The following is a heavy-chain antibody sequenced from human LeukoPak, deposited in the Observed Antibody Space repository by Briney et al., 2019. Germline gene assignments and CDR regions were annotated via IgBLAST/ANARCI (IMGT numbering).Heavy chain of an antibody. CDR3: AKDHVVVVTAIRHGYFDY. Sequence: GGSLRLSCAASGFTFSSYAMSWVRQAPGKGLEWVSAISGSGGSTYYADSVKGRFTISRDNSKNTLYPQMNSLRAEDTAVYYCAKDHVVVVTAIRHGYFDYWGQGTLVTVSS. V-gene: IGHV3-23*01. J-gene: IGHJ4*02. CDR1: GFTFSSYA. D-gene: IGHD2-21*02. CDR2: ISGSGGST.